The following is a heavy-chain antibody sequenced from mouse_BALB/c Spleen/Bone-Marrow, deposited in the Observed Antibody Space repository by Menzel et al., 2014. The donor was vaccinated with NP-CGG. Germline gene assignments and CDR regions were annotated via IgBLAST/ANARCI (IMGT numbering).Heavy chain of an antibody. CDR1: GFTFSNFG. CDR3: ARSHFYGNYFDY. J-gene: IGHJ2*01. CDR2: VSTGSTII. D-gene: IGHD2-1*01. V-gene: IGHV5-17*02. Sequence: EVKLMESGGGLVQPGGSRKLSCAASGFTFSNFGMHWFRQSPEKGLEWVAFVSTGSTIIYYADTVEGRFTISRDNPENTLFLQMTSLRSEDTAIYYCARSHFYGNYFDYWGQGTTLTVSS.